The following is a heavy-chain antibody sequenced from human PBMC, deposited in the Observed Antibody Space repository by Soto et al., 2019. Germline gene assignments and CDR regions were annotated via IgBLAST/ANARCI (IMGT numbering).Heavy chain of an antibody. V-gene: IGHV4-34*01. J-gene: IGHJ4*02. CDR2: INHSGST. CDR1: GGSFSGYY. CDR3: ARIRVVALYFDY. D-gene: IGHD2-15*01. Sequence: SETLSLTCAVYGGSFSGYYWSWIRQPPGKGLEWIGEINHSGSTNYNPSLKSRVTISVDTSKNQFSLKLSSVTAADTAVYYCARIRVVALYFDYWGQGTLVTVSS.